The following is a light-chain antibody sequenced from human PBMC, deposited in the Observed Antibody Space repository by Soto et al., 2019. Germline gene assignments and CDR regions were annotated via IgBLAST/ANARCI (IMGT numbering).Light chain of an antibody. CDR1: QSITNNY. J-gene: IGKJ5*01. CDR2: GAS. V-gene: IGKV3-20*01. Sequence: EIVLTQSPGTLSLSPGERATLSCMASQSITNNYLAWYQQKPGRAHRLLIYGASSRATGIPDRFSGSGSGTDFTLTISRLEPEDFATYYCQQLNSYPITFGQGTRLEIK. CDR3: QQLNSYPIT.